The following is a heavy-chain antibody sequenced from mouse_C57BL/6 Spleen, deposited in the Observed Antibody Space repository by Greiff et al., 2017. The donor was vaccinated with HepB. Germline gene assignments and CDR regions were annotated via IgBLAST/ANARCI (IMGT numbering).Heavy chain of an antibody. CDR3: AIDYGSSYQYFDV. Sequence: VQLQQSGPELVKPGASVKIPCKASGYTFTDYNMDWVKQSHGKSLEWIGDINPNNGGTIYNQKFKGKATLTVDKSSSTAYMELRSLTSEDTAVYYCAIDYGSSYQYFDVWGTGTTVTVSS. CDR2: INPNNGGT. CDR1: GYTFTDYN. J-gene: IGHJ1*03. D-gene: IGHD1-1*01. V-gene: IGHV1-18*01.